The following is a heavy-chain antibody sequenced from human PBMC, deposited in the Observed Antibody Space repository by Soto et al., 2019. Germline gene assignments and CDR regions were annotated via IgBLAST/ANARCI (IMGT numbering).Heavy chain of an antibody. Sequence: QVQLQESGPGLVKPSQTLSLTCTVSGGSISSGGYYWSWIRQHPGKGLEWIGYIYYSGSTYYNPSLKSRVTISVDTYKNQFSLKLSSVTAADTAVYYCARLSIAAAGRRVSDYWGQGTLVTVSS. CDR3: ARLSIAAAGRRVSDY. J-gene: IGHJ4*02. V-gene: IGHV4-31*03. CDR2: IYYSGST. D-gene: IGHD6-13*01. CDR1: GGSISSGGYY.